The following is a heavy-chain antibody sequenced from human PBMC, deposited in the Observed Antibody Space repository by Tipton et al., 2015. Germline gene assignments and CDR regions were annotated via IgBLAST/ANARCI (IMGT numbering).Heavy chain of an antibody. CDR3: ARFNYDSSGYYFDY. D-gene: IGHD3-22*01. J-gene: IGHJ4*02. Sequence: LRLSCTVSGGSIRSYYWGWIRQPPGKGLEWIGSIYYSGSTYYNPSLKSRVTISVDTSKNTLYLQMNSLRAEDTAVYYCARFNYDSSGYYFDYWGQGTLVTVSS. CDR1: GGSIRSYY. CDR2: IYYSGST. V-gene: IGHV4-39*01.